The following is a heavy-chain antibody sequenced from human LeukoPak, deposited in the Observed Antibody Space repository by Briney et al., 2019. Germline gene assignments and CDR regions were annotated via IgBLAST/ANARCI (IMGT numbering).Heavy chain of an antibody. CDR2: ISSSGSTI. Sequence: PGGSLRLSCAASGFAFSDYYMSWIRQAPGKGLEWVSYISSSGSTIYYADSVKGRFTISRDNAKNSLYLQMNSLRAEDTAVYYCARKNIVVVPAAPPHYYYYYYYMDVRGKGNPGHRLL. CDR1: GFAFSDYY. CDR3: ARKNIVVVPAAPPHYYYYYYYMDV. J-gene: IGHJ6*03. D-gene: IGHD2-2*01. V-gene: IGHV3-11*01.